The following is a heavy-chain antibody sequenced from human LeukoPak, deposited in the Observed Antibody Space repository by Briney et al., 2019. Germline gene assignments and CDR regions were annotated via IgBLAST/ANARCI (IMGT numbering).Heavy chain of an antibody. D-gene: IGHD2-2*02. CDR2: ISSSSSYI. V-gene: IGHV3-21*01. J-gene: IGHJ6*02. Sequence: GGSLRLSCAASGFTFSSYSMNWVRQAPGKGLEWVSSISSSSSYIYYADSVRGRFTISRDNAKNSLYLQMNSLRAEDTAVYYCARVLVPAAIDYYFYGMDVWGQGTTVTVSS. CDR1: GFTFSSYS. CDR3: ARVLVPAAIDYYFYGMDV.